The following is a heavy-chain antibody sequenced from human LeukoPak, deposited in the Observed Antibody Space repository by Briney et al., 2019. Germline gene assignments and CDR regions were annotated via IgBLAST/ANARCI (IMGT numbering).Heavy chain of an antibody. CDR1: GGTFSSYA. J-gene: IGHJ4*02. Sequence: EASVKVSCKASGGTFSSYAISWVRQAPGQRLEWMGGIIPIFGTANYAQKFQGRVTITTDESTSTAYMELSSLRSEDTAVYYCASPTRYSCSWFLLYWGQGTLVTVSS. CDR3: ASPTRYSCSWFLLY. V-gene: IGHV1-69*05. CDR2: IIPIFGTA. D-gene: IGHD6-13*01.